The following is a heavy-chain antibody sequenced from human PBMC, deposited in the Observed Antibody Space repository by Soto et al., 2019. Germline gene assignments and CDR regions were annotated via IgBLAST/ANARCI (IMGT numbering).Heavy chain of an antibody. CDR3: ARVRSSYGDPGYFDL. CDR1: GGSISSGGYY. D-gene: IGHD4-17*01. CDR2: IYYSGST. V-gene: IGHV4-31*03. J-gene: IGHJ2*01. Sequence: SETLSLTCTVSGGSISSGGYYWSWIRQHPGKGLEWIGYIYYSGSTYYNPSLKSRVTISVDTSKNQFSLKLSSVTAADTAVYYCARVRSSYGDPGYFDLWGRGTLVTVSS.